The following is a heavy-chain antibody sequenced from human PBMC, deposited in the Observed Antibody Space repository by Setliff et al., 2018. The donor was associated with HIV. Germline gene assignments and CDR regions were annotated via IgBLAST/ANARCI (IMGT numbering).Heavy chain of an antibody. D-gene: IGHD2-15*01. CDR2: INHSGST. J-gene: IGHJ1*01. CDR3: ARARRAGSGPKYLQH. V-gene: IGHV4-34*01. CDR1: GGSFNGYY. Sequence: SETLSLTCAVYGGSFNGYYWSWIRQPPGKGLEWIGEINHSGSTNSNPSLTSRVTMSVDKSKNQFSLRLSSVTAADTAVYYCARARRAGSGPKYLQHWGQGTLVTVSS.